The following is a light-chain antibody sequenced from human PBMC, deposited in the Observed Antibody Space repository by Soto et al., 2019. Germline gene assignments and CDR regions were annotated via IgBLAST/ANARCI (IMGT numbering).Light chain of an antibody. CDR2: EVS. CDR3: CSYAGGRSWV. J-gene: IGLJ3*02. V-gene: IGLV2-23*02. CDR1: SSDVGSYNL. Sequence: QSALTQPASVSGSPGQSITISCTGSSSDVGSYNLVSWYQRYPGKAPNLMIYEVSKWPSGVSNRFSGSKSGNTASLTISGLQAEDEADYYCCSYAGGRSWVFGGGTKLTVL.